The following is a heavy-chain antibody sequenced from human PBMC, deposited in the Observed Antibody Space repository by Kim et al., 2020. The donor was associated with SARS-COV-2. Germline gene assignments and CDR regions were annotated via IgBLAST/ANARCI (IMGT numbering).Heavy chain of an antibody. CDR1: GYTFTSYA. CDR2: INAGNGNT. CDR3: ARVGGLPGIAAAGTRPFDP. J-gene: IGHJ5*02. D-gene: IGHD6-13*01. V-gene: IGHV1-3*01. Sequence: ASVKVSCKASGYTFTSYAMHWVRQAPGQRLEWMGWINAGNGNTKYSQKFQGRVTITRDTSASTAYMELSSLRSEDTAVYYCARVGGLPGIAAAGTRPFDPWGQGTLVTVSS.